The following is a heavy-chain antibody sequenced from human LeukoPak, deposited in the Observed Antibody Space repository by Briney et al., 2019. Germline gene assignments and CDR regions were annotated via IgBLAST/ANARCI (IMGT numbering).Heavy chain of an antibody. V-gene: IGHV4-34*01. CDR2: INHSGST. CDR3: ARSIAAPDRRFDP. D-gene: IGHD6-6*01. CDR1: GGSFSGYY. Sequence: SETLSLTCAVYGGSFSGYYWSWIRQPPGKGLEWIGEINHSGSTNYNPSLKSRVTISVDTSKNQFSLKLSSVTAADTAVYYCARSIAAPDRRFDPWGQGTLVTVSS. J-gene: IGHJ5*02.